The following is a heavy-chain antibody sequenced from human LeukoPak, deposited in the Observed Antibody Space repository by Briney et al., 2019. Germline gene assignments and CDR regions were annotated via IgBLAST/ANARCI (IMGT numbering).Heavy chain of an antibody. V-gene: IGHV4-4*07. CDR2: IYTSGST. CDR3: ARDSGITMVRGPNEYYYGMDV. J-gene: IGHJ6*02. D-gene: IGHD3-10*01. Sequence: SETLSLTCTVSGGSISSYYWSWIRQPAGKGLEWIGRIYTSGSTNYNPSLKSRVTMSVDTSKNQFSLKLSSVTAADTAVYYCARDSGITMVRGPNEYYYGMDVWGQGTTVTVSS. CDR1: GGSISSYY.